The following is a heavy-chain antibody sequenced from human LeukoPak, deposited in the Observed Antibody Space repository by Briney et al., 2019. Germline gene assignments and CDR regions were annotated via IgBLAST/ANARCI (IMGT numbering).Heavy chain of an antibody. CDR3: AKEYSSIVAFDF. CDR2: ISYDGSKK. D-gene: IGHD5-18*01. V-gene: IGHV3-30*18. CDR1: GFTFSSYG. Sequence: GRSLRLSCAASGFTFSSYGMHWVRQAPGKGLEWVVVISYDGSKKYYADSVKGRFTISRDNSKNTLYLQMNSLRAEDTAVHYCAKEYSSIVAFDFWGQGTMVTVSS. J-gene: IGHJ3*01.